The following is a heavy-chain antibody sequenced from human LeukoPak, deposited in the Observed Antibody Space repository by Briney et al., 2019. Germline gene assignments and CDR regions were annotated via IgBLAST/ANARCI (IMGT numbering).Heavy chain of an antibody. V-gene: IGHV4-39*01. CDR1: GGSISSSTYY. J-gene: IGHJ5*02. Sequence: SETLSLTCSVSGGSISSSTYYWGWIRQPPGKGLEWIGNIYNSGSTYYNPSLKSRVTISVDTSKNQFSLKWSSVTAADTAVYYCARQAYSSNLGWFDPWGQGTLVTVSS. D-gene: IGHD6-13*01. CDR3: ARQAYSSNLGWFDP. CDR2: IYNSGST.